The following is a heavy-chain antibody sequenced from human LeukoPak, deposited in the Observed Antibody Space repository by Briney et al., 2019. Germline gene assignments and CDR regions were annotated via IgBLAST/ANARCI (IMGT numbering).Heavy chain of an antibody. CDR1: GYSISSGYY. Sequence: SETLSLTCTVSGYSISSGYYWGWIRQPPGKGLEWIGSIYHSGSTYYNPSLKSRVTISVDTSKNQFSLKLSSVTAADTAVYYCARTYGDYGLNDAFDIWGQGTMVTVSS. D-gene: IGHD4-17*01. CDR3: ARTYGDYGLNDAFDI. CDR2: IYHSGST. V-gene: IGHV4-38-2*02. J-gene: IGHJ3*02.